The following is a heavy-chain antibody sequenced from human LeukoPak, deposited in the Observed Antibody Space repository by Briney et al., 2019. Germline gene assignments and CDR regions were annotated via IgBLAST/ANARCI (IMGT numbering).Heavy chain of an antibody. J-gene: IGHJ4*02. Sequence: RGSLRLSCAPSAFTFSSYCMHWVRQAPGEGLVWVSRINSEGSSTNYADSVRGRFTISRDNAKNTLYLQMNSLRAEDTAVYYCARWRGGVYFDYWGQGTLVTVSS. CDR3: ARWRGGVYFDY. CDR2: INSEGSST. V-gene: IGHV3-74*01. CDR1: AFTFSSYC. D-gene: IGHD3-3*01.